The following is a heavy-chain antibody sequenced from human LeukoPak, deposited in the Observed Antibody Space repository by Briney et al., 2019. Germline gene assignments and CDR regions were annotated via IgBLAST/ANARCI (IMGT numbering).Heavy chain of an antibody. J-gene: IGHJ6*03. V-gene: IGHV4-39*07. Sequence: PSETLSLTCNVSGGSLANYYWGWIRQPPGKGLEWIGSISYSGTTYYTPSLNSRVTISLDTSKNQFSLKLSSVTAADTAVYYCAREIYCSGGSCYGGYYYYYHMDVWGKGTTVTVSS. CDR1: GGSLANYY. CDR2: ISYSGTT. D-gene: IGHD2-15*01. CDR3: AREIYCSGGSCYGGYYYYYHMDV.